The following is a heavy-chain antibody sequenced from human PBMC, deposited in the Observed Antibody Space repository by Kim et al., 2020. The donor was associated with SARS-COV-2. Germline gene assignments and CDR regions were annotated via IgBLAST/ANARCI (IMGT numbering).Heavy chain of an antibody. D-gene: IGHD3-10*01. Sequence: SETLSLTCAVYGGSFSGYYWSWIRQPPGKGLEWIGEINHSGSTNYNPSLKSRVTISVDTSKNQFSLKLSSVTAADTAVYYCARDGALLWFGELSDWFDPWGQGTLVTVSS. CDR2: INHSGST. J-gene: IGHJ5*02. CDR3: ARDGALLWFGELSDWFDP. V-gene: IGHV4-34*01. CDR1: GGSFSGYY.